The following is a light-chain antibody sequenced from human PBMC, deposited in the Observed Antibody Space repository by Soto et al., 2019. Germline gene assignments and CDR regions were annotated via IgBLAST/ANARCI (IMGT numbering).Light chain of an antibody. CDR3: QVWDRSSDHVV. Sequence: SYELTQPPSVSVAPGKTARITCGGYNIETKSVHWYQQKPGQAPVLVIYYESDRPSGIPERFSGSNSGNTATLTISRVEAGDEADYYCQVWDRSSDHVVFGGGTKVTVL. CDR2: YES. CDR1: NIETKS. V-gene: IGLV3-21*04. J-gene: IGLJ2*01.